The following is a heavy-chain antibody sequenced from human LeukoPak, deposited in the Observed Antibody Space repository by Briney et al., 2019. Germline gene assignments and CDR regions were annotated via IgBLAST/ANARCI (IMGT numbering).Heavy chain of an antibody. CDR3: AGKGYCSSTSCSPGDY. J-gene: IGHJ4*02. Sequence: PSETLSLTCAVYGGSFSGYYWSWIRQPPGKGLEWIGEINHSGSTNYNPSLKSRVTISVDTSKNHFSLKLSSVTAADTAVYYCAGKGYCSSTSCSPGDYWGQGTLVTVSS. D-gene: IGHD2-2*01. CDR2: INHSGST. CDR1: GGSFSGYY. V-gene: IGHV4-34*01.